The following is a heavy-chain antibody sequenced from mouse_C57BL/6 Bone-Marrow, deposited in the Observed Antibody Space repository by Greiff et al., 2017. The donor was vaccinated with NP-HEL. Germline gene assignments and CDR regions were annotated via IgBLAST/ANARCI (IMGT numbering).Heavy chain of an antibody. V-gene: IGHV1-64*01. D-gene: IGHD4-1*01. CDR3: ARRANWEALLGY. J-gene: IGHJ2*01. CDR1: GYTFTSYW. Sequence: VKLQQPGAELVKPGASVKLSCKASGYTFTSYWMHWVKQRPGQGLEWIGMIHPNSGSTNYNEKFKSKATLTVDKSSSTAYMQLSSLTSEDSAVYYCARRANWEALLGYWGQGTTLTVSS. CDR2: IHPNSGST.